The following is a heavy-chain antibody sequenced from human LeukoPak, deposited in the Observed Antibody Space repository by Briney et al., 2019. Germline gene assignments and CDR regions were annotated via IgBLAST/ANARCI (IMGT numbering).Heavy chain of an antibody. CDR1: GFTFSSYA. V-gene: IGHV3-23*01. Sequence: PGGSLRLSCAASGFTFSSYAISWVRQAPGKGVGWVSGISGSGDNTYYADSVKGRFTLSRDNSKNTLYVQVNSLGTEDTAAYYCAKGSYYDSTGSFYFDYWGQGTLVTVSS. D-gene: IGHD3-22*01. CDR2: ISGSGDNT. J-gene: IGHJ4*02. CDR3: AKGSYYDSTGSFYFDY.